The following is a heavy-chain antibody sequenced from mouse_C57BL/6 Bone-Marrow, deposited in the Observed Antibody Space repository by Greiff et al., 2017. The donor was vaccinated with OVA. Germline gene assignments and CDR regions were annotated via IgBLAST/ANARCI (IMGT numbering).Heavy chain of an antibody. CDR1: GFSFNTYA. D-gene: IGHD2-4*01. Sequence: EVKLVESGGGLVQPKGSLKLSCAASGFSFNTYAMNWVRQAPGKGLEWVARIRSKSNNYATYYADSVKDRFTISRDDSESMLYLQMNNLKTEDTAMYYCVRHGDYDYDCFAYWGQGTLVTVSA. CDR2: IRSKSNNYAT. J-gene: IGHJ3*01. V-gene: IGHV10-1*01. CDR3: VRHGDYDYDCFAY.